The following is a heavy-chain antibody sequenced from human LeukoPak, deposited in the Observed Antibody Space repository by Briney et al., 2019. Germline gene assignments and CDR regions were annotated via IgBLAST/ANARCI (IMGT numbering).Heavy chain of an antibody. V-gene: IGHV5-51*01. CDR1: GYSFTSYW. CDR2: IYPGDSDT. J-gene: IGHJ4*02. D-gene: IGHD2-2*01. Sequence: GESLTISCKGSGYSFTSYWIGWVRQMPGKGLEWMGIIYPGDSDTRYSPSVQGQVTISADKSISTAYLQWSSLKASDTAMYYCARQFVVVPAAPTDGFDYWGQGTLVTVSS. CDR3: ARQFVVVPAAPTDGFDY.